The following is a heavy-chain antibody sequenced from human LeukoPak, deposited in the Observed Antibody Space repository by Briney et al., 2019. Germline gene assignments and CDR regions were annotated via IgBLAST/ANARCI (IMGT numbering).Heavy chain of an antibody. CDR2: INSDGSST. V-gene: IGHV3-74*01. D-gene: IGHD5-24*01. CDR3: ARFVMATRYNWFDP. Sequence: GGSLRLSCAASGFTFSSYWMHWVRQAPGKGLVWVSRINSDGSSTTYADSVKGRFTISRDNSKNTLYLQMNSLRAEDTAVYYCARFVMATRYNWFDPWGQGTLVTVSP. CDR1: GFTFSSYW. J-gene: IGHJ5*02.